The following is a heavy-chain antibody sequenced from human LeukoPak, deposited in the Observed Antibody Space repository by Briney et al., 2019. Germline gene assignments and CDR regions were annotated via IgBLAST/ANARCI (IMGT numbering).Heavy chain of an antibody. CDR2: IKQDGSEK. CDR3: ARVSKTYSYGYLNDY. J-gene: IGHJ4*02. D-gene: IGHD5-18*01. CDR1: GFTFSSYW. Sequence: GGSLRLSCAASGFTFSSYWVSWVRQAPGKGLEWVANIKQDGSEKYYVDSVKGRFTISRDNAKNSLYLQMNSLRAEDTAVYYCARVSKTYSYGYLNDYWGQGTLVTVSS. V-gene: IGHV3-7*01.